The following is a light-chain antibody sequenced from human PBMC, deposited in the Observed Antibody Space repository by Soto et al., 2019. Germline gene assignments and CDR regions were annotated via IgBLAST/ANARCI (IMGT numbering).Light chain of an antibody. J-gene: IGKJ3*01. CDR3: QQYGNSPGIS. CDR2: GAS. V-gene: IGKV3-20*01. CDR1: QTINDNF. Sequence: DNVLTQSPGTLSLSPGERATLSCRASQTINDNFLAWYQQKPGQSPRLLIAGASIRAPGIPDRFSGSGSETDFTLTISRLEPEDFAFYYCQQYGNSPGISFGPGTKVDMK.